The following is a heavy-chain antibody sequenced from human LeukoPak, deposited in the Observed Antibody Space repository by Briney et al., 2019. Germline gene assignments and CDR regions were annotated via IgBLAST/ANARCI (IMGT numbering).Heavy chain of an antibody. CDR1: GGSISSYY. J-gene: IGHJ4*02. CDR3: ARGPLLERASRGGNFDY. Sequence: PSETLSLTCTVSGGSISSYYWSWIRQPPGKGLEWIGYIYYSGSTNYNPSLKSRVTISVDTSKNQFSLKLSSVTAADTAVYYCARGPLLERASRGGNFDYWGQGTLVTVSS. CDR2: IYYSGST. V-gene: IGHV4-59*01. D-gene: IGHD1-1*01.